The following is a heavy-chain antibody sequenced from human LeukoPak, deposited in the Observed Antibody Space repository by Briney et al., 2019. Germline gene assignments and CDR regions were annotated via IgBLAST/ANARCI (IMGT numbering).Heavy chain of an antibody. CDR1: GFTFGDYA. Sequence: GGSLRLSCTASGFTFGDYARSWFRQAPGKGLEWVGFIRSKAYGGTTEYAASVKGRFTISRDDSKSIAYLQMNSLKTEDTAVYYCTSPRTIVVVPAAADYWGQGTLVTVSS. D-gene: IGHD2-2*01. J-gene: IGHJ4*02. CDR2: IRSKAYGGTT. CDR3: TSPRTIVVVPAAADY. V-gene: IGHV3-49*03.